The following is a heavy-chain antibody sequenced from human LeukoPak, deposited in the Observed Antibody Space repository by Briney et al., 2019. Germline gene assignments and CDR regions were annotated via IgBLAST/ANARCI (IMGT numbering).Heavy chain of an antibody. V-gene: IGHV4-38-2*02. CDR2: IYYSGNT. CDR3: ARDATYPPKGFDP. Sequence: SETLSLTCTVSGYSISSGYHWGWIRQPPGKGLEWIGSIYYSGNTYYNPSLKSRVTISVDTSKNQFSLKLRYVTAADTAVYYCARDATYPPKGFDPWGQGTLVTVSS. CDR1: GYSISSGYH. J-gene: IGHJ5*02.